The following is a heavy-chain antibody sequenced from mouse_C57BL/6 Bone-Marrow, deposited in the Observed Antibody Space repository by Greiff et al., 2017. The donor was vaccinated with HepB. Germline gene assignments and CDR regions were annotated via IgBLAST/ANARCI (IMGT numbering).Heavy chain of an antibody. CDR3: ARHEGYSNYDGAMDY. V-gene: IGHV1-62-2*01. J-gene: IGHJ4*01. CDR1: GYTFTEYT. Sequence: QVQLKESGAELVKPGASVKLSCKASGYTFTEYTIHWVKQRSGQGLEWIGWFYPGSGSIKYNEKFKDKATLTADKSSSTVYMELGRLTSEDSAVYFCARHEGYSNYDGAMDYWGQGTSVTVSS. CDR2: FYPGSGSI. D-gene: IGHD2-5*01.